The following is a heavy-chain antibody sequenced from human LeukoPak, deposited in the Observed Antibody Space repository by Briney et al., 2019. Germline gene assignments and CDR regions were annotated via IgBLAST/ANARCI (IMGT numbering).Heavy chain of an antibody. CDR3: ASIAAAGRNNWFDP. CDR1: GFTFSSYS. V-gene: IGHV3-21*01. CDR2: SSSSSSYI. J-gene: IGHJ5*02. Sequence: GGSLRLSCVASGFTFSSYSMNWVRQAPGKGLEWVSPSSSSSSYIYYADSVKGRFTISRDNAKNTLYLQMNSLRAEDTAVYYCASIAAAGRNNWFDPWGQGTLVTVSS. D-gene: IGHD6-13*01.